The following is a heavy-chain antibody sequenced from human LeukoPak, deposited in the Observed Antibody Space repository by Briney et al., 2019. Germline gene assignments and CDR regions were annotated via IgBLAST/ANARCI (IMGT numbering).Heavy chain of an antibody. CDR3: ARVESSSSSWYRYYYYYMDV. D-gene: IGHD6-13*01. V-gene: IGHV1-8*03. CDR1: GYTFTSYD. Sequence: ASVNVSCKASGYTFTSYDINGVRQATGQGLEWRGWMHPNSGNTGYAQEFQGRVTITRNTSISTAYMELSSLRSEDTAVYYCARVESSSSSWYRYYYYYMDVWGKGTTVTVSS. CDR2: MHPNSGNT. J-gene: IGHJ6*03.